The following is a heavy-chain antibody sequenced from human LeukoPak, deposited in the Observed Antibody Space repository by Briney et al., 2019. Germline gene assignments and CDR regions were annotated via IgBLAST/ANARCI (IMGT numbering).Heavy chain of an antibody. CDR3: ARASSPYNWYFDL. CDR1: GYSFNNHG. J-gene: IGHJ2*01. V-gene: IGHV1-18*01. CDR2: VGAGNGDT. D-gene: IGHD4-11*01. Sequence: ASVKVSCKASGYSFNNHGLSWVRQAPGQGLEWVGWVGAGNGDTHYAHKLQGRVTMTTDTSTNTAYMDLRSLRSDDTAVYYCARASSPYNWYFDLWGRGTLVTVSS.